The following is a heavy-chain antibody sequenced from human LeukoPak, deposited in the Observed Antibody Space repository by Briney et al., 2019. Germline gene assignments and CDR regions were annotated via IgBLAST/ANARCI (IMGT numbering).Heavy chain of an antibody. CDR1: GGSISSSSYY. Sequence: SETLSLTCTVSGGSISSSSYYWGWIRHPPGKGLEWMGSIYYSGSSYYNPSLKSRVTMSVDTSKNQFSLKLSSVTAADTAVYYCARGSIAVAGTDPYYYYYMDVWGKGTTVTVSS. J-gene: IGHJ6*03. CDR3: ARGSIAVAGTDPYYYYYMDV. D-gene: IGHD6-19*01. V-gene: IGHV4-39*07. CDR2: IYYSGSS.